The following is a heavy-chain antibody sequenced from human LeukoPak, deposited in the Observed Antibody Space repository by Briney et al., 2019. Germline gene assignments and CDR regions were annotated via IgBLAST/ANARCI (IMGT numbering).Heavy chain of an antibody. CDR1: GFTLSNSW. J-gene: IGHJ4*02. Sequence: GGSLRLSCAASGFTLSNSWMHWVRQAPGKGLVWVSRTNGDGSDTSYADSVKGRFTISRDSATNTLYLQMNSLRAEDTAIYYCVRDGEYSHGIDFDYWGQGTLVTVS. CDR2: TNGDGSDT. D-gene: IGHD5-18*01. V-gene: IGHV3-74*01. CDR3: VRDGEYSHGIDFDY.